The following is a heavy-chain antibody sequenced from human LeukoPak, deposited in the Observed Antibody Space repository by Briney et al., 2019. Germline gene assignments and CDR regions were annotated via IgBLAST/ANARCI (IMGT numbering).Heavy chain of an antibody. D-gene: IGHD6-19*01. CDR2: IYPGGSDT. CDR1: GYSISTYW. CDR3: WRRGNSGWEFFDY. J-gene: IGHJ4*02. Sequence: GESLNICGTGSGYSISTYWIGWLRPTPGKGQEWMGIIYPGGSDTRYSPSFQGQVTISADKSISTAYLQWSSLKASDTAMYYWWRRGNSGWEFFDYWGQGTLVTVSS. V-gene: IGHV5-51*01.